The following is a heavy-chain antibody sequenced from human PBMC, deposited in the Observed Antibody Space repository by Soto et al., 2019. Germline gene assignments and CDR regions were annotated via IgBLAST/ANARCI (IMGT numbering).Heavy chain of an antibody. CDR2: IYYSGST. J-gene: IGHJ4*02. V-gene: IGHV4-30-4*01. CDR1: GGSISSGDYY. D-gene: IGHD6-19*01. Sequence: PSETLSLTCTVSGGSISSGDYYWSWIRQPPGKGLEWIGYIYYSGSTYYNPSLKSRVTISVDTSKDQFSLKLSSVTAADTAVYYCARDSSGWYGRRYFDYWGQGTLVTVSS. CDR3: ARDSSGWYGRRYFDY.